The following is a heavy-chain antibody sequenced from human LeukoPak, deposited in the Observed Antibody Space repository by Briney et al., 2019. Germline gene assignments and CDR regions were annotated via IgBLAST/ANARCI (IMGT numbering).Heavy chain of an antibody. CDR3: ARDYGGY. CDR1: GLTXSNXA. CDR2: IKEDGSEK. Sequence: AXGLTXSNXAMSXVRQAPGKGLEWVVSIKEDGSEKYYVDSVEGRFTISRDNAKNSLSLQMNSLRVEDTAMYYCARDYGGYWGQGTLVTVSS. V-gene: IGHV3-7*03. J-gene: IGHJ4*02. D-gene: IGHD3-16*01.